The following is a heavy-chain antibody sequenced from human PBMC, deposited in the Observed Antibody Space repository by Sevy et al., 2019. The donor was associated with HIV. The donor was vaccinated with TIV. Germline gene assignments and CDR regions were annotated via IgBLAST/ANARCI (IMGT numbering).Heavy chain of an antibody. J-gene: IGHJ3*02. CDR1: GDSVSSNSAG. Sequence: SEILSLTCAISGDSVSSNSAGWNWIRQSPSRGLEWLGRTYYRSKWYNDYTVSVKSRITINPDTSKNQFSLQLNSVTPEDTAMYYCARKDDSVGSFDIWGQGTMVTVSS. D-gene: IGHD3-16*01. V-gene: IGHV6-1*01. CDR2: TYYRSKWYN. CDR3: ARKDDSVGSFDI.